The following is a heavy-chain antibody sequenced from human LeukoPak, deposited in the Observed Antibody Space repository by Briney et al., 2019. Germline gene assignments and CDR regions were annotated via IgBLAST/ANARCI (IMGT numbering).Heavy chain of an antibody. D-gene: IGHD6-19*01. CDR2: IIPIFGTA. V-gene: IGHV1-69*13. Sequence: SVKVSCKASGYTFTGYYMHWVRQAPGQGLEWMGGIIPIFGTANYAQKFQGRVTITADESTSTAYMELSSLRSEDTAVYYCARGQWLVSGDYYYYGMDVWGQGTTVTVSS. CDR1: GYTFTGYY. J-gene: IGHJ6*02. CDR3: ARGQWLVSGDYYYYGMDV.